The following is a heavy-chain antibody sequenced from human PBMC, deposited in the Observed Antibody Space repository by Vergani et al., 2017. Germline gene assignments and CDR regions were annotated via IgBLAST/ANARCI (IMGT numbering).Heavy chain of an antibody. CDR3: ASGGHGSENGGALQL. Sequence: EKQLVQSGSETKKPGESLKISCQAFGYIFSNFWIGWVRQRPGRGLEWMGIIYPGDSEVKSNPTFRGQVIFSVDTSVHTAYLQWRRLQASDTATYFCASGGHGSENGGALQLWGQGTNITVSS. D-gene: IGHD3-10*01. V-gene: IGHV5-51*01. CDR1: GYIFSNFW. CDR2: IYPGDSEV. J-gene: IGHJ3*01.